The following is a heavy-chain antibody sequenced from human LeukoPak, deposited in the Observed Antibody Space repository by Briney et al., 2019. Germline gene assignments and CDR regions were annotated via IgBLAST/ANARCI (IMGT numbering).Heavy chain of an antibody. D-gene: IGHD2-15*01. V-gene: IGHV3-23*01. J-gene: IGHJ6*02. CDR3: AKDGRYCSGGSPCWVYYYGMDV. CDR1: GFTFSSYA. Sequence: PGGSLRLSCAASGFTFSSYAMSWVRQAQGKGLERVSAISGSGGSTYYADSVKGRFTISRDNSKNTLYLQMNSLRAEDTAVYYCAKDGRYCSGGSPCWVYYYGMDVWGQGTTVTVSS. CDR2: ISGSGGST.